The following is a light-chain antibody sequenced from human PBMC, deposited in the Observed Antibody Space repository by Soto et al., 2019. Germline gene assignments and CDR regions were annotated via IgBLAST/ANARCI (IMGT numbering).Light chain of an antibody. J-gene: IGKJ1*01. CDR1: QSISSF. V-gene: IGKV1-39*01. CDR2: AAT. CDR3: QQTYTTPRT. Sequence: DIQMTQSPSSLSASVGDRVTITCRASQSISSFLNWYQQKPGEAPKLLIYAATSLHSGVPSRFSGSGSATDFTLPISSLQPEDFATYYCQQTYTTPRTFGPGTTVEI.